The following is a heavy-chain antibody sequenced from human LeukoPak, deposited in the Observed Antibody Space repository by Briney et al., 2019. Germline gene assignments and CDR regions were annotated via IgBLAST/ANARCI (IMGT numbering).Heavy chain of an antibody. CDR2: IYYSGST. D-gene: IGHD5-24*01. CDR3: ARGARAGYNLEPFDY. Sequence: SETLSLTCAVYGGSFSGYYWSWIRQPPGKGLEWIGYIYYSGSTKYNPSLKSRVTISVDTSKNQFSLKLSSVTAADTAVYYCARGARAGYNLEPFDYWGQGTLVTVSS. J-gene: IGHJ4*02. CDR1: GGSFSGYY. V-gene: IGHV4-59*08.